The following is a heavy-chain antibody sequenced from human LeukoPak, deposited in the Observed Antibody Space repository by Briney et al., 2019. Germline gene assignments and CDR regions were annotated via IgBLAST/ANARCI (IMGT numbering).Heavy chain of an antibody. D-gene: IGHD2-2*01. Sequence: GASVKVSCKASEGTFSSYAISWVRQAPGQGLEWMGGIIPIFGTANYAQKFQGRVTNTADESTSTAYMELSSLRSEDTAVYYCARGYCSSTSCYSYYYYGMDVWGQGTTVTVSS. CDR1: EGTFSSYA. CDR3: ARGYCSSTSCYSYYYYGMDV. V-gene: IGHV1-69*13. CDR2: IIPIFGTA. J-gene: IGHJ6*02.